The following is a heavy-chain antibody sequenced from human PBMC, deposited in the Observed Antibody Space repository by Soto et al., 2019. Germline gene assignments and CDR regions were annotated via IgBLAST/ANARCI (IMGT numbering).Heavy chain of an antibody. D-gene: IGHD5-18*01. V-gene: IGHV4-30-4*01. J-gene: IGHJ4*02. CDR1: GGSISSGDHY. Sequence: QMQLQESGPGLVRPSQTLSLTCTVSGGSISSGDHYWSWIRQPPGKGLEWIGYIDNSGTTYYNPSLKSRVTISIHTSTNQFSLRLNSITVADTAVYYCARELTGYRYGPGEVYWGQGTLVTVSS. CDR2: IDNSGTT. CDR3: ARELTGYRYGPGEVY.